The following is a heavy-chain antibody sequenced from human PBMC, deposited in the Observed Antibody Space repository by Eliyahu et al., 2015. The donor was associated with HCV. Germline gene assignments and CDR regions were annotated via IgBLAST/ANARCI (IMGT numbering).Heavy chain of an antibody. V-gene: IGHV4-34*01. D-gene: IGHD6-19*01. CDR1: GGSFSGYY. Sequence: QVQLQQWGAGLLKPSETLSLTCAVYGGSFSGYYWSWIRQPPGKGLEWIGEINHSGSTNYHPSLKSRVTISVDTSKNQFSLKLSSVTAADTAVYYCARGRSRRPEYSSGWGGWFDPWGQGTLVTVSS. J-gene: IGHJ5*02. CDR2: INHSGST. CDR3: ARGRSRRPEYSSGWGGWFDP.